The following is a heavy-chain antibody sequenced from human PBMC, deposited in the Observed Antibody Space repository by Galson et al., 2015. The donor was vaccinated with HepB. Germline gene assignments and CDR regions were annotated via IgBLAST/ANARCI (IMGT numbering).Heavy chain of an antibody. CDR3: TTDVSKLATPWDHY. Sequence: SLRLSCAASGFTFSNAWMSWVRQAPGKGLEWVGRIKSKTDGGTTGYAAPVKGRFTISRDDSKNALYLQMNSLKTEDTAVYYCTTDVSKLATPWDHYWGQGTLVTVSS. V-gene: IGHV3-15*01. CDR2: IKSKTDGGTT. CDR1: GFTFSNAW. J-gene: IGHJ4*02. D-gene: IGHD5-12*01.